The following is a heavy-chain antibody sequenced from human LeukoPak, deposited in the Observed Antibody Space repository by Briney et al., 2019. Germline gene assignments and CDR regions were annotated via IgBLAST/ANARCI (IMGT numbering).Heavy chain of an antibody. Sequence: ASVKVSCKASGYTFTGYYMHWVRQATGQGLEWMGWMNPNSGNTGYAQKFQGRVTMTRNTSISTAYMELSSLRSEDTAVYYCARGDYIAVVSSYGYFDYWGQGTLVTVSS. CDR1: GYTFTGYY. V-gene: IGHV1-8*02. J-gene: IGHJ4*02. CDR3: ARGDYIAVVSSYGYFDY. CDR2: MNPNSGNT. D-gene: IGHD2-21*01.